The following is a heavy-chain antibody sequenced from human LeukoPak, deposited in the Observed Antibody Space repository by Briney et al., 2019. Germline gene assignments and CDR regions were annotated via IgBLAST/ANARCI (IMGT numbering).Heavy chain of an antibody. CDR2: ISSGSSYI. D-gene: IGHD1-1*01. V-gene: IGHV3-21*01. Sequence: GGSLRLSCAASGFTFSSYSMNWVRQAPGKGLEWVSSISSGSSYIYYADSVKGRFTISRDNAKNSLYLQMNSLRAEDTAVYYCARTATTEDYFDYWGQGTLVTVSS. CDR1: GFTFSSYS. CDR3: ARTATTEDYFDY. J-gene: IGHJ4*02.